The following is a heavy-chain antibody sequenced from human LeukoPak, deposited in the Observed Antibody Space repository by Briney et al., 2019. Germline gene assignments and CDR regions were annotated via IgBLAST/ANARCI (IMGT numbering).Heavy chain of an antibody. CDR3: ARVKHSSGYYYVGAFDI. J-gene: IGHJ3*02. Sequence: ASVKVSCKASGYTFTSYDINWVRQATGQGLEWMGWMNPNSGNTGYAQKFQGGVAITRNTSISTAYMELSSLRSEDTAVYYCARVKHSSGYYYVGAFDIWGQGTMVTVSS. D-gene: IGHD3-22*01. CDR1: GYTFTSYD. V-gene: IGHV1-8*01. CDR2: MNPNSGNT.